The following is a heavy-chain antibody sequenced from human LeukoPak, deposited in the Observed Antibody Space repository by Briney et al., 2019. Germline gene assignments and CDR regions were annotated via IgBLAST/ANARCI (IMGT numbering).Heavy chain of an antibody. CDR1: GLTFSSYA. V-gene: IGHV3-23*01. CDR2: ISGSGGST. D-gene: IGHD6-19*01. J-gene: IGHJ3*02. Sequence: PGGSLRLSCAASGLTFSSYAMSWVRQAPGKGLEWVSAISGSGGSTYYADSVKGRFTISRDNSKNTLYLQMNSLRAEDTAVYYCATTQWLVDAFDIWGQGTMVTVSS. CDR3: ATTQWLVDAFDI.